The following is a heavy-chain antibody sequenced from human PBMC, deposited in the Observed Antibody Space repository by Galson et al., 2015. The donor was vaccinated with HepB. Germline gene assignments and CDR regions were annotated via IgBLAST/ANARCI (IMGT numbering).Heavy chain of an antibody. CDR1: GGTVSSYG. D-gene: IGHD1-1*01. Sequence: SVKVSCKASGGTVSSYGISWVRQAPGQGLEWMGGIIPMLGVANYAQKFQGRVTITADESMNTVYMDLSSLRSEDTAVYYCAGPGTPGTLEYNWFDPWGQGTLVTVTS. CDR3: AGPGTPGTLEYNWFDP. J-gene: IGHJ5*02. CDR2: IIPMLGVA. V-gene: IGHV1-69*13.